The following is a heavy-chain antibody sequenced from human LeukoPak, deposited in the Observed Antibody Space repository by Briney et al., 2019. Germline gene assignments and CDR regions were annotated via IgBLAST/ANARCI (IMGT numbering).Heavy chain of an antibody. D-gene: IGHD6-19*01. V-gene: IGHV3-23*01. CDR1: GFTCSIYT. Sequence: PGGSLRLSCEASGFTCSIYTMNWVRQAPGKGLEWVSIINYNGDNKYYADSVQGRFTISRDNSKNTVYLQMNSLRAEDTAIYYCAKDGHCPGALCPTQFAVAGYNDIWGQGTLVTVSS. CDR2: INYNGDNK. J-gene: IGHJ4*02. CDR3: AKDGHCPGALCPTQFAVAGYNDI.